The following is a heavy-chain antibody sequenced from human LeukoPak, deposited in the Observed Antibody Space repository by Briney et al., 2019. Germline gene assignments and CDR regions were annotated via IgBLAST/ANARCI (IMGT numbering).Heavy chain of an antibody. CDR2: INPNNGGT. D-gene: IGHD2-15*01. Sequence: ASVKVSCKASGYTFSDYYMHWVRQAPGQGLEWMGRINPNNGGTNFAQKFQGRVTMTRDTSISTAYMELSGLRSDDTAVYYCARVGPDTYCRGGSCYVDYWGQGTLVTISP. V-gene: IGHV1-2*02. CDR1: GYTFSDYY. CDR3: ARVGPDTYCRGGSCYVDY. J-gene: IGHJ4*02.